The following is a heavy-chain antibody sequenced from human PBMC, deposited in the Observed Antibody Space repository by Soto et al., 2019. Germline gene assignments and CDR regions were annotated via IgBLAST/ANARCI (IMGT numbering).Heavy chain of an antibody. CDR2: IYPGDSDT. CDR3: ARRHYYYYYGMDV. J-gene: IGHJ6*02. V-gene: IGHV5-51*01. Sequence: GESLKISCKGSGYSFTSYWIGWVRQMPGKGLEWMGIIYPGDSDTRYSPSFQGQVPIPADKSISTAYLQWSSLKASDTAMYYCARRHYYYYYGMDVWGQGTTVTVSS. CDR1: GYSFTSYW.